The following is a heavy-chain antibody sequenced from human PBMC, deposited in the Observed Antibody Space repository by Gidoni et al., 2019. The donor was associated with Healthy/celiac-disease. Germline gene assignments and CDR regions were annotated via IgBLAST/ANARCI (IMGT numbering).Heavy chain of an antibody. Sequence: QVQLVESGGGLVKPGGSLRLSCAASGFTFSDYYMSWIRQAPGKGLEWVSYISSSSSYTNYADSVKGRFTISRDNAKNSLYLQMNSLRAEDTAVYYCARDLSAYDSSGYYYSGYYFDYWGQGTLVTVSS. CDR3: ARDLSAYDSSGYYYSGYYFDY. CDR1: GFTFSDYY. D-gene: IGHD3-22*01. CDR2: ISSSSSYT. J-gene: IGHJ4*02. V-gene: IGHV3-11*05.